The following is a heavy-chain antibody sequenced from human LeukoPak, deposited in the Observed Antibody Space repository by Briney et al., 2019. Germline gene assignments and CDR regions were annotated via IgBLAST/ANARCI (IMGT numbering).Heavy chain of an antibody. CDR3: ARTKLAGDYYYYYGMDV. J-gene: IGHJ6*02. D-gene: IGHD7-27*01. V-gene: IGHV3-11*04. Sequence: GGSLRLSCAASGFTFSDYYMSWIRQAPGKGLEWVSYISSSSSTIYYADSVKGRFTISRDNAKNSLYLQMNSLRAEDTAVYYCARTKLAGDYYYYYGMDVWGQGTTVTVSS. CDR2: ISSSSSTI. CDR1: GFTFSDYY.